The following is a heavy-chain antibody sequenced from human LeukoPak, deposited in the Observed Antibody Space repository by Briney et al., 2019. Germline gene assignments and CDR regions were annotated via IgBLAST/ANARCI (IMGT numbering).Heavy chain of an antibody. V-gene: IGHV1-69*04. CDR2: IIPILDIA. CDR1: GGTFSSYA. Sequence: PSVKVSCKASGGTFSSYALSWVRQAPGQGLEWMGRIIPILDIASYAQKFQDRVTITADESTGTAYMELSSLRSEDTAIYYCARDNPPYCNGGSCYSYWGQGTLVTISS. J-gene: IGHJ4*02. D-gene: IGHD2-15*01. CDR3: ARDNPPYCNGGSCYSY.